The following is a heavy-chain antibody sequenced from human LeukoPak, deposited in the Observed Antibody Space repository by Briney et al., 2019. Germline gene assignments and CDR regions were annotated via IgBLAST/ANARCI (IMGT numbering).Heavy chain of an antibody. V-gene: IGHV2-5*02. CDR1: GFSLSTSGVA. CDR2: IYWDDDK. Sequence: ESGPTLVNPTQTLTLTCTFSGFSLSTSGVAVGWIRQPPGKALEWLALIYWDDDKRYSPSLKSRLAITKDTSKNQVVLTMTNMDPVDTATYYCAHQSSGYYRYYFDYWGQGTLVTVSS. CDR3: AHQSSGYYRYYFDY. D-gene: IGHD3-22*01. J-gene: IGHJ4*02.